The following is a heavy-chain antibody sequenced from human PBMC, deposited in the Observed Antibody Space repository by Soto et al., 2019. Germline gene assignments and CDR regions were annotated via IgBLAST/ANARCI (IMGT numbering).Heavy chain of an antibody. J-gene: IGHJ4*02. D-gene: IGHD1-26*01. V-gene: IGHV4-59*01. Sequence: SETLSLTCTVSGGSISSYYWSWIRQPPGKGLEWIGYIYYSGSTNYNPSLKSRVTISVDTSKNQFSLKLSSVTAADTAVYYCARSMGGSYYGPFHYWGQGTLVTVSS. CDR3: ARSMGGSYYGPFHY. CDR2: IYYSGST. CDR1: GGSISSYY.